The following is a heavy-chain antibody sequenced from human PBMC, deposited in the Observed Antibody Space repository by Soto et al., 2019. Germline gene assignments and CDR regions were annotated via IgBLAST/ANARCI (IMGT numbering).Heavy chain of an antibody. Sequence: GGSLRLSCAASGFTFSSYAMSWVRQAPGKGLEWVSAISGSGGSTYYADSVKGRFTISRDNSKNTLYLQMNSLRAEDTAVYYCAKDRPHSNYVYYYYYMDVWGKGTTVTVSS. CDR2: ISGSGGST. V-gene: IGHV3-23*01. J-gene: IGHJ6*03. CDR3: AKDRPHSNYVYYYYYMDV. D-gene: IGHD4-4*01. CDR1: GFTFSSYA.